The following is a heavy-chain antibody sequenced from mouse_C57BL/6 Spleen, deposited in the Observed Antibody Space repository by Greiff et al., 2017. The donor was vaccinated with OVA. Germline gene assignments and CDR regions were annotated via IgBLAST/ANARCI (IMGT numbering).Heavy chain of an antibody. V-gene: IGHV3-6*01. D-gene: IGHD2-3*01. CDR2: ISYDGSN. J-gene: IGHJ4*01. CDR3: ARGGGYSGYAMDY. CDR1: GYSITSGYY. Sequence: EVQLQESGPGLVKPSQSLSLTCFVTGYSITSGYYWNWIRQFPGNKLEWMGYISYDGSNNYNPSLKNRISITRYTSKNQFFLKLNSVTTEDTATYYCARGGGYSGYAMDYWGQGTSVTVSS.